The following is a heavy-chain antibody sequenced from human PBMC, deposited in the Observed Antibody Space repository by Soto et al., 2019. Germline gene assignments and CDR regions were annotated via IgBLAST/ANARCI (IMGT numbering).Heavy chain of an antibody. J-gene: IGHJ6*02. Sequence: EVQLLESGGGLVQPGGSLRLSCAASGFTFSSYAMSWVRQAPGKGLEWVSAISGSGGSTYYADSVKGRFTISRDNSKNTLYLQMNSLRAEDTAVYYCANAPAAMTPGYYYYGMDVWGQGTTVTVSS. CDR1: GFTFSSYA. D-gene: IGHD2-2*01. CDR2: ISGSGGST. V-gene: IGHV3-23*01. CDR3: ANAPAAMTPGYYYYGMDV.